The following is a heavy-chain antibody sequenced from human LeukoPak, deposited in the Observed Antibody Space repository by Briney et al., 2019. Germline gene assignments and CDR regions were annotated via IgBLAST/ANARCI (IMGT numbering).Heavy chain of an antibody. V-gene: IGHV3-23*01. J-gene: IGHJ4*02. CDR2: ISGSGGST. Sequence: GGSLRLSCAASGFTFSSYAMSWVRQAPGKGLEWVSGISGSGGSTYYADSVKGRFTISRDNSKNTLSLQMNSLRAEDTAVYFCAKRGYYYDSSGYYYFDYWGQGTLVTVSS. CDR3: AKRGYYYDSSGYYYFDY. D-gene: IGHD3-22*01. CDR1: GFTFSSYA.